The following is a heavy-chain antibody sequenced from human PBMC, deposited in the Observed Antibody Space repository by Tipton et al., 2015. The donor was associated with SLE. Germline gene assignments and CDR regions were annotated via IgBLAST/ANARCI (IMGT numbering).Heavy chain of an antibody. D-gene: IGHD3/OR15-3a*01. Sequence: SLRLSCAASGFTFSSYAMSWVRQAPGKGLEWVSAISGSGGSTYYADSVKGRFTISRDNAKNSLYLQMNSLRAEDTAVYYCARDFDFGFRGGGQGTLVTVSS. J-gene: IGHJ4*02. CDR2: ISGSGGST. CDR3: ARDFDFGFRG. V-gene: IGHV3-23*01. CDR1: GFTFSSYA.